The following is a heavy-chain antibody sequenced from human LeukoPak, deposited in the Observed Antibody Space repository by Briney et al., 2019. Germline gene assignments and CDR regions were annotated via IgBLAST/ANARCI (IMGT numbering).Heavy chain of an antibody. D-gene: IGHD3-22*01. J-gene: IGHJ5*02. CDR1: GFTFSTCA. Sequence: GGSLRLSCAASGFTFSTCAMSWVRQAPGKGLEWVSVIYSGGSTYYADSVKGRFTISRDNSKNTLYLQMNSLRAEDTAVYYCARDPQYYYDSSGYYLSWFDPWGQGTLVTVSS. V-gene: IGHV3-53*01. CDR3: ARDPQYYYDSSGYYLSWFDP. CDR2: IYSGGST.